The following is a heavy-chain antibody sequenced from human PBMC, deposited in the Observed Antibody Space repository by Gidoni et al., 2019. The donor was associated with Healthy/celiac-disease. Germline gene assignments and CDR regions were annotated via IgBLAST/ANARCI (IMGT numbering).Heavy chain of an antibody. J-gene: IGHJ3*02. CDR1: GFTFGDYA. D-gene: IGHD5-18*01. Sequence: EVQLVESGGGLVQPGRSLRLSCTASGFTFGDYAMSWFRQDPGKGLEWVGLIRSKAYGGTTEYAASVKGRFTISRDDSKSIAYLQMNSLKTEDTAVYYCTSGYSYGLYAFDIWGQGTMVTVSS. CDR2: IRSKAYGGTT. V-gene: IGHV3-49*03. CDR3: TSGYSYGLYAFDI.